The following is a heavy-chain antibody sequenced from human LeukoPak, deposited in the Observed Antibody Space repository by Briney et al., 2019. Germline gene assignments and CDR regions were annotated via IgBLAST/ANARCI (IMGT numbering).Heavy chain of an antibody. V-gene: IGHV3-66*01. CDR3: ARDTYYYDSSGYSITH. J-gene: IGHJ4*02. D-gene: IGHD3-22*01. Sequence: GGSLRLSCAASEFSVGSNYMTWVRQAPGKGLEWVSLIYSGGSTYYADSVKGRFTISRDNSKNTLYLQMNSLRAEDTAVYYCARDTYYYDSSGYSITHWGQGTLVTVSS. CDR2: IYSGGST. CDR1: EFSVGSNY.